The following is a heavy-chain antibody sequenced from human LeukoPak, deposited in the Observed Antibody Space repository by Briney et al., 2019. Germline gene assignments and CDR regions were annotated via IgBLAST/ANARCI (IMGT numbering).Heavy chain of an antibody. D-gene: IGHD2-21*01. CDR3: ARDLTIQQLFPFDP. CDR2: INPNSGGT. J-gene: IGHJ5*02. CDR1: GYTFTGYY. Sequence: ASVKVSCKASGYTFTGYYMHWVRQAPGQGLEWMGWINPNSGGTNYAQKFQGRVTMTRDTSISTAYTELSRLRSDDTAVYYCARDLTIQQLFPFDPWGQGTLVTVSS. V-gene: IGHV1-2*02.